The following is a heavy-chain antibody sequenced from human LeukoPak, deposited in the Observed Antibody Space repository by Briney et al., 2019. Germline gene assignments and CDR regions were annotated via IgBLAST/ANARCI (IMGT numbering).Heavy chain of an antibody. CDR3: ARHVYQAGTMDV. J-gene: IGHJ6*02. V-gene: IGHV4-59*08. Sequence: PSETLSLTCTVSGGSISSYYWSWIRQPPGKGLGWIGYIYYSGSTNYNPSLKSRVTISVDTSKNQFSLKLSSVTAADTAVYYCARHVYQAGTMDVWGQGTTVTVSS. CDR1: GGSISSYY. CDR2: IYYSGST. D-gene: IGHD2-2*01.